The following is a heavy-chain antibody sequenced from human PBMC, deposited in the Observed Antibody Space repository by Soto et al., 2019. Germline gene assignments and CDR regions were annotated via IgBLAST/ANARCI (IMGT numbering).Heavy chain of an antibody. CDR2: IRSKANSYAT. Sequence: GGSLRLSCAASGFTFSGSAMHWVRQASGKGLEWVGRIRSKANSYATAYAASVKGRFTISRDDSKNTAYLQMNSLKTEDTAVYYCTRPGSNSSGWYADYWGQGTLVTVSS. V-gene: IGHV3-73*01. CDR3: TRPGSNSSGWYADY. CDR1: GFTFSGSA. D-gene: IGHD6-19*01. J-gene: IGHJ4*02.